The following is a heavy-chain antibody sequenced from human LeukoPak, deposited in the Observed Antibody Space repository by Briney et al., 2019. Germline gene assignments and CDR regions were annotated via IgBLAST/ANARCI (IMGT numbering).Heavy chain of an antibody. Sequence: ASVKVSCKVSGYTLTELSMHWVRQAPGKGLAWVGGFDPEDGETIYAQKFQGRVTMTEDTSTDTAYMELSSLRSEDTAVYYCATVVVPAAPLDYWGQGTLVTVSS. V-gene: IGHV1-24*01. D-gene: IGHD2-2*01. CDR1: GYTLTELS. CDR2: FDPEDGET. CDR3: ATVVVPAAPLDY. J-gene: IGHJ4*02.